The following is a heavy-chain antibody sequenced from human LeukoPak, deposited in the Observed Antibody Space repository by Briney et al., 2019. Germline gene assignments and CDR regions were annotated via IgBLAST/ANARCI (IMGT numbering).Heavy chain of an antibody. CDR1: GGPVNSFF. J-gene: IGHJ6*03. CDR3: ARVPYSDRIEFYYMDV. Sequence: SETLCLTCSVAGGPVNSFFRSWIRQSPGKPLEWIAYITYSRSANYKPSPKSRLTISPDTTNNHSSLLLTSVTAADTAVYYCARVPYSDRIEFYYMDVWGRGTTVTVSS. V-gene: IGHV4-59*02. D-gene: IGHD6-13*01. CDR2: ITYSRSA.